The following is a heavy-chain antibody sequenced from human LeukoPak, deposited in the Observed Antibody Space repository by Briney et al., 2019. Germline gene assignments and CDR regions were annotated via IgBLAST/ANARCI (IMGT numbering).Heavy chain of an antibody. CDR2: IYPGDSDT. Sequence: GESLKISCKGSGYNFTSYWIGWVRQMPGKGLEWMGIIYPGDSDTRYSPSFQGQVTISADKSISTASLQWSSLQASDTAMYYCARRDYFDSSGSATTFDLWGQGTMVTVSS. V-gene: IGHV5-51*01. J-gene: IGHJ3*01. CDR1: GYNFTSYW. CDR3: ARRDYFDSSGSATTFDL. D-gene: IGHD3-22*01.